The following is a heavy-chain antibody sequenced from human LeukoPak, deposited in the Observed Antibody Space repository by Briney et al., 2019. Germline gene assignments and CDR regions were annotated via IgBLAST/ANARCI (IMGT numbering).Heavy chain of an antibody. Sequence: SETLSLTCAVYGGSFSGYYWSWIRQPPGKGLEWIGEINHSGSTNYSPSLKSRVTISVDTSKNQFSLKLSSVTAADTAVYYCARGPRPLRYCSGGSCSGYFDYWGQGTLVTVSS. J-gene: IGHJ4*02. CDR1: GGSFSGYY. CDR3: ARGPRPLRYCSGGSCSGYFDY. D-gene: IGHD2-15*01. V-gene: IGHV4-34*01. CDR2: INHSGST.